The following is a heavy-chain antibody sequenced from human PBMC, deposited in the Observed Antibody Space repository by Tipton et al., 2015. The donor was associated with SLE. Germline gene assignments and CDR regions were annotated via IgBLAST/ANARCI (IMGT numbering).Heavy chain of an antibody. Sequence: GSLRLSCAVYGGSFSGYYWSWIRQPPGKGLEWIGEINHSGSTNYNPSLKSRVTISGDTSKSQFALKLSSVTAADTAVYYCASSGTRWKYAYWGQGTLVTVSS. D-gene: IGHD5-12*01. J-gene: IGHJ4*02. V-gene: IGHV4-34*01. CDR2: INHSGST. CDR3: ASSGTRWKYAY. CDR1: GGSFSGYY.